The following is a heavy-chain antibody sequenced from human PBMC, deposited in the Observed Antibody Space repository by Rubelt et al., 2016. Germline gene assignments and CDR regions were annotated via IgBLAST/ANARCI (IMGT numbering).Heavy chain of an antibody. CDR3: VRQGIAARSFDS. CDR1: GGSFSGYY. CDR2: INHSGST. D-gene: IGHD6-6*01. J-gene: IGHJ4*02. V-gene: IGHV4-34*01. Sequence: QVPLQQWGAGLLKPSETLSLTCAVYGGSFSGYYWSWIRQSPGKGLEWIGEINHSGSTNYIPSLKSRLTMSVETSKNQFSLRLSSVTAADTAVYYCVRQGIAARSFDSWGQGTLVTVSS.